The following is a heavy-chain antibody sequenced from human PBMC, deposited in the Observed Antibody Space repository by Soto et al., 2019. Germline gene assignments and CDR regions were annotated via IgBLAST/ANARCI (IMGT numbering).Heavy chain of an antibody. CDR2: VYYSGST. V-gene: IGHV4-59*08. J-gene: IGHJ5*02. Sequence: SETLSLTCTVAGRSISGYYWSWIRQSPEKGLEWIGHVYYSGSTKYNPSLKSRVTISGDTSKHQLSLNLRSVPAADTAVYYCAMTVTTLSTSFDPWGQRILVTV. D-gene: IGHD4-4*01. CDR3: AMTVTTLSTSFDP. CDR1: GRSISGYY.